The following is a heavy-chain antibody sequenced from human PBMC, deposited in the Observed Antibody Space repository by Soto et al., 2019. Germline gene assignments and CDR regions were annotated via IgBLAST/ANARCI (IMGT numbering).Heavy chain of an antibody. J-gene: IGHJ5*02. CDR2: IVGGGDST. D-gene: IGHD6-19*01. CDR3: AKEAEVAGVGYLNP. CDR1: GFIFRNYA. V-gene: IGHV3-23*01. Sequence: SGGSLRLSCGASGFIFRNYAMSWVRQAPGKGPEWVSAIVGGGDSTYYADSVKGRFTISRDNSKNTLYLQMNSLRVEDTAIYYCAKEAEVAGVGYLNPWGQGARVTVSS.